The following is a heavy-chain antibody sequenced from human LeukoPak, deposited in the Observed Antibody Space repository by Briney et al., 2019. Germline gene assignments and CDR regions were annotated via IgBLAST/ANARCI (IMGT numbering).Heavy chain of an antibody. CDR1: GYPFSAHF. J-gene: IGHJ4*02. V-gene: IGHV7-4-1*02. D-gene: IGHD3-10*01. Sequence: ASVRVSSKASGYPFSAHFLNWVRQAPGQGLEWMGNIDTTTGNPRYAQDFTGRFVFSLDTSVSTAYLQITSLKADDTAAYYCVRGTPTPGMDCWGQGTQVTVSS. CDR3: VRGTPTPGMDC. CDR2: IDTTTGNP.